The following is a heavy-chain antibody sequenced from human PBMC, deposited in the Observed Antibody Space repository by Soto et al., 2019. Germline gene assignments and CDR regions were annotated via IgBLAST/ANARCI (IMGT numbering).Heavy chain of an antibody. CDR2: IYYSGST. V-gene: IGHV4-39*01. D-gene: IGHD6-19*01. CDR1: GGSISSSSYY. J-gene: IGHJ4*02. Sequence: SETLSLTCTVSGGSISSSSYYWGWIRQPPGKGLEWIGSIYYSGSTYYNPSLKSRVTISVDTSKNQFSLKLSSVTAADTAVYYCASPANSSGWYFSSTFDYWGQGTLVTVSS. CDR3: ASPANSSGWYFSSTFDY.